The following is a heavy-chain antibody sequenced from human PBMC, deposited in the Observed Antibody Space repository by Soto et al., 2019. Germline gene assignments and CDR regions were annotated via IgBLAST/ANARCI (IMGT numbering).Heavy chain of an antibody. Sequence: GGSLRLSCAASGFTFSSYAMHWVRQAPGKGLEWVAVISYDGSNKYYADSVKGRFTISRDNSKNTLYLQMNSLRAEDTAVYYCAKDLYGGNDNYYYGMDVWGQGTTVTVSS. J-gene: IGHJ6*02. V-gene: IGHV3-30-3*01. CDR3: AKDLYGGNDNYYYGMDV. CDR1: GFTFSSYA. D-gene: IGHD2-15*01. CDR2: ISYDGSNK.